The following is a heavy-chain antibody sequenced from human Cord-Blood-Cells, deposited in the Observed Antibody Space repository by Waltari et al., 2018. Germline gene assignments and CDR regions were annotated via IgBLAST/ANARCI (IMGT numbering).Heavy chain of an antibody. CDR1: GGTFSSYA. CDR3: ASVKVGADAFDI. Sequence: QVQLVQSGAEAKKPGSSVKVSCKASGGTFSSYAISWVRQAPGQGLEWMGGIIPIFGTANYAQKFQGRVKITADESTSTAYMELSSLRSEDTAVYYCASVKVGADAFDIWGQGTMVTVSS. D-gene: IGHD1-26*01. J-gene: IGHJ3*02. CDR2: IIPIFGTA. V-gene: IGHV1-69*01.